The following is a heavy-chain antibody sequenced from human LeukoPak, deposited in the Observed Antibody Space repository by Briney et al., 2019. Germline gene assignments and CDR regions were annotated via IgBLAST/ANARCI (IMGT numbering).Heavy chain of an antibody. CDR2: IYPGDSDT. CDR1: GYSFTSYW. Sequence: GESLKISCKGSGYSFTSYWIGWVRQMPGKGLEWMGIIYPGDSDTSYSPSFQGQVTISADKSITTAYLQCSSLKASDTAMYYCARQSGYCSGGSCYIWFDPWGQGTLVTVSS. V-gene: IGHV5-51*01. J-gene: IGHJ5*02. D-gene: IGHD2-15*01. CDR3: ARQSGYCSGGSCYIWFDP.